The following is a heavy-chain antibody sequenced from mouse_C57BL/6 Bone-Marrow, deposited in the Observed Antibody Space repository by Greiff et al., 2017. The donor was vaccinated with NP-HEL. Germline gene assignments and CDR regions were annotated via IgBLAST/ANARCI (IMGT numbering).Heavy chain of an antibody. CDR2: ISYDGSN. J-gene: IGHJ2*01. D-gene: IGHD1-1*01. CDR3: ARGTTVVARDY. CDR1: GYSITSGYY. V-gene: IGHV3-6*01. Sequence: VQLQQSGPGLVKPSQSLSLTCSVTGYSITSGYYWNWIRQFPGNKLEWMGYISYDGSNNYNPSLKNRISITRDTSKNQFFLKLNSVTTEDTATYYCARGTTVVARDYWGQGTTLTVSS.